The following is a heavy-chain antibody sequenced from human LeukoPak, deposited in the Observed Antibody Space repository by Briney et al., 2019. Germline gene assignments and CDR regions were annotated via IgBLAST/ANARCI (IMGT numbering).Heavy chain of an antibody. CDR3: ARDIRQLAALDAFDI. J-gene: IGHJ3*02. CDR1: GFTFSSYA. Sequence: GGSLRLSCAASGFTFSSYAMHWVRQAPGKGLEWVAVISYDGSNKYYADSVKGRFTISRDNSKNTLYLQMNSLRAEDTAVYYCARDIRQLAALDAFDIWGQGTMVTVSS. D-gene: IGHD6-6*01. V-gene: IGHV3-30-3*01. CDR2: ISYDGSNK.